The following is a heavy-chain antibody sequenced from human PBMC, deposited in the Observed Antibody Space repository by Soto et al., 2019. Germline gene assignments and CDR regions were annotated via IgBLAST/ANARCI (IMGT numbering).Heavy chain of an antibody. J-gene: IGHJ6*02. CDR2: ISTYNGNT. V-gene: IGHV1-18*01. CDR3: AKDRDYTMDV. CDR1: GYTFTNYG. Sequence: ASVKVSCKTSGYTFTNYGISWVRQAPGQGLEWMAWISTYNGNTNFARKFQGRITMTTDTSTSTAYMELRSLRSDDTAVYYCAKDRDYTMDVWGQGTTVTVSS.